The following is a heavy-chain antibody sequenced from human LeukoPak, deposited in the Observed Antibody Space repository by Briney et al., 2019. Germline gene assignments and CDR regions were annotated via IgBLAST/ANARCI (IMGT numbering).Heavy chain of an antibody. CDR2: IYYSGST. J-gene: IGHJ6*04. Sequence: PSETLSLTCTVSGGSISSYYWSWIRQPPGKGLEWIGYIYYSGSTNYNPSLKSRVTISVDTSKNQFSLKLSSVTAADTAVYYCARDKGALGPATIFGVVWDVWGKGTTVTVSS. CDR1: GGSISSYY. CDR3: ARDKGALGPATIFGVVWDV. V-gene: IGHV4-59*01. D-gene: IGHD3-3*01.